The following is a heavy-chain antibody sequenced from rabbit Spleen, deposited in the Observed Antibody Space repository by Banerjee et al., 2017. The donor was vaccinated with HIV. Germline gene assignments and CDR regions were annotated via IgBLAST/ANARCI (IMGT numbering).Heavy chain of an antibody. CDR1: GFTLSSYW. J-gene: IGHJ3*01. D-gene: IGHD4-1*01. CDR3: VRAIVPWLGLTRLDL. CDR2: IDPVFGIT. V-gene: IGHV1S7*01. Sequence: QSLEESGGGLVMPGASLTLTCTASGFTLSSYWMYWVRQAPGKGLEWIGYIDPVFGITYYASRVNGRFSISRENAQNTVYLQLNSLTAADTATYFCVRAIVPWLGLTRLDLWGPGTLVTVS.